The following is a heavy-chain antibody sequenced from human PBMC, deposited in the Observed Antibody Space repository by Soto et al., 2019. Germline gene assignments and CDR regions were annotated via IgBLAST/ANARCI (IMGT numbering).Heavy chain of an antibody. CDR3: ARVGHITHYGMAG. V-gene: IGHV1-69*01. J-gene: IGHJ6*02. CDR1: GGTFSSYP. D-gene: IGHD1-26*01. Sequence: QVQLVQSGAEVKKPGSSVKVSCGASGGTFSSYPINWVRQAPGQGLEWMGGIIPFFGTSNYAQKFQGRVTITADESTSTAYMEMSSLRAEDTAVYYGARVGHITHYGMAGWGQGTTVTVSS. CDR2: IIPFFGTS.